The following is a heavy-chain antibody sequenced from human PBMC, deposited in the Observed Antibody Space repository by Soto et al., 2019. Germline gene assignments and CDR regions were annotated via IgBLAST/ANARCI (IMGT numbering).Heavy chain of an antibody. CDR2: LGAADDP. D-gene: IGHD3-10*01. CDR1: GFSFSDYD. CDR3: ARAYLGKLPRRADYYYAMDV. Sequence: PGGSLRLSCAASGFSFSDYDFHRVRQVPGEGLEWVSALGAADDPYYLASVKGRFSVSRDNAQKSLYLQMNNLRVGDTAVYYCARAYLGKLPRRADYYYAMDVWGRGTTVTVSS. J-gene: IGHJ6*02. V-gene: IGHV3-13*05.